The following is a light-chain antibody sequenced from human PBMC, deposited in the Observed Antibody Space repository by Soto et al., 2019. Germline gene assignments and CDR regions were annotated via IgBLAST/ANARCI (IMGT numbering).Light chain of an antibody. Sequence: VLTQSPGTLSLSPGEGATLSCRASQSVVTIYLAWYQQKYGQSPRLLIYGDLYRAPGIPDRFSGSGSGNDLTLSTSRLEPEDFAVYYCQYYHESMTPFAQESKVDIX. CDR1: QSVVTIY. J-gene: IGKJ1*01. V-gene: IGKV3-20*01. CDR2: GDL. CDR3: QYYHESMTP.